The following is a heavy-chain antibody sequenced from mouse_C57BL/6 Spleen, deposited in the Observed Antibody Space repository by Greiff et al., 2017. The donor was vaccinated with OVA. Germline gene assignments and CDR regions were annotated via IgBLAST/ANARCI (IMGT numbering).Heavy chain of an antibody. CDR3: TVMITRVPMDY. D-gene: IGHD2-4*01. V-gene: IGHV14-4*01. CDR1: GFNIKDDY. Sequence: VQLQQSGAELVRPGASVKLSCTASGFNIKDDYMHWVKQRPEQGLEWIGWIDPENGDTEYASKFQGKATITADTSSNTAYLQLSSLTSEDTAVYYCTVMITRVPMDYWGQGTSVTVSS. CDR2: IDPENGDT. J-gene: IGHJ4*01.